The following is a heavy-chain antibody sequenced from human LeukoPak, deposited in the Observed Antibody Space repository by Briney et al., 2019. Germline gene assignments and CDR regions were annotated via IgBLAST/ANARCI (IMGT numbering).Heavy chain of an antibody. D-gene: IGHD4-23*01. V-gene: IGHV4-59*01. CDR2: VNYSGST. Sequence: SETLSLTCAVYGGSFSGYYWSWIRQPPGKRLEWIGFVNYSGSTNYKSSLKSRATISVDTSKNQFSLKLSSVTAADTAVYYCARVASRTTVVIPYAFDIWGQGTMVTVSS. CDR3: ARVASRTTVVIPYAFDI. J-gene: IGHJ3*02. CDR1: GGSFSGYY.